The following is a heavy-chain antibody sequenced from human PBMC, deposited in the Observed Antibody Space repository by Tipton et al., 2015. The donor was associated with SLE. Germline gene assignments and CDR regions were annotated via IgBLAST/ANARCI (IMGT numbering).Heavy chain of an antibody. V-gene: IGHV4-34*01. D-gene: IGHD2-2*01. CDR1: GGSFSGYY. CDR2: IYYRGSI. Sequence: TLSLTCAVYGGSFSGYYWGWIRQPPGKGLAWIASIYYRGSIYFNPSLESRVTMSVDTSKNQFSLKLSSLTAADTAVYYCARRVGNWYFDLWGRGTLVTVSS. J-gene: IGHJ2*01. CDR3: ARRVGNWYFDL.